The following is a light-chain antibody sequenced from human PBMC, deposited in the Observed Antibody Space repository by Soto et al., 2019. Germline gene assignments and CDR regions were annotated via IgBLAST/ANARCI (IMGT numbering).Light chain of an antibody. CDR1: QSVSTR. CDR3: QQYSVYWT. J-gene: IGKJ1*01. CDR2: DAS. V-gene: IGKV1-5*02. Sequence: DIQMTQSASSLSASVGDRFTIICRSSQSVSTRLAWYQQKPGKAPKVLIYDASSWAGGVPSRFTGSGSGTEFTLTINSLQPDDFATYYCQQYSVYWTFGQGTKVDTK.